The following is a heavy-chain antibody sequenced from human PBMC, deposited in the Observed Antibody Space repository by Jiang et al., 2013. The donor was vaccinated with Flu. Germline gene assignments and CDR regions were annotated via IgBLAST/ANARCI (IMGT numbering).Heavy chain of an antibody. CDR2: IYSSGIT. V-gene: IGHV4-4*07. J-gene: IGHJ4*02. D-gene: IGHD3-22*01. CDR1: GDSISVSSAF. CDR3: ARWTSGSLGQ. Sequence: GLVKPSETLSLTCTVSGDSISVSSAFWSWVRQPXGGGLEWIGRIYSSGITNYNPSLKSRVAMSVDTSKNQFSLKLTSMTAADTAVYYCARWTSGSLGQWGQGTLVTVSS.